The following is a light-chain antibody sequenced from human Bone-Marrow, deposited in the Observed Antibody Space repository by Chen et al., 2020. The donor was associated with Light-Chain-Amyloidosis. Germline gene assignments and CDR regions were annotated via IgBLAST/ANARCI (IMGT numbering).Light chain of an antibody. Sequence: EIVLTQSPGTLSLSPGEGANLSCRASQTISSNYLTWYQQKFGQAPRLLIYGSSSRATGIPDRFTGSGSGTDFNLTINRLEPEDFARYYCQQYGTSPLTFGGGTKVEIK. V-gene: IGKV3-20*01. CDR2: GSS. CDR1: QTISSNY. J-gene: IGKJ4*01. CDR3: QQYGTSPLT.